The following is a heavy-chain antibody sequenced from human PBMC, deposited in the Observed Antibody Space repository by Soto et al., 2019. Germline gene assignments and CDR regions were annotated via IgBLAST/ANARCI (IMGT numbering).Heavy chain of an antibody. Sequence: QITLKESGPTLVKPTQPLTLTCTFSGFSLSTSGVGVGWIRQPPGKALEWLALIYWVDDKRYSPSLKSRLTVINDDSKNPGVLTVTHPDPVDTATYYCSHFLGQKLVPGDFDYLVQGTLVTVSS. V-gene: IGHV2-5*02. D-gene: IGHD6-13*01. CDR1: GFSLSTSGVG. CDR2: IYWVDDK. CDR3: SHFLGQKLVPGDFDY. J-gene: IGHJ4*02.